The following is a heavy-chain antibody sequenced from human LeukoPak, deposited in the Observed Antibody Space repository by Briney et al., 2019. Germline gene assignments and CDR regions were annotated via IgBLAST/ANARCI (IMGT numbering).Heavy chain of an antibody. Sequence: GGSLRLSCAASGFTFSSFAMTWVRQAPGKGLEWVSAISGSGGSTYYADSVKGRFTISRDNSKNTLYLQMNSLRAEDTAVYYCAKAGQQLVPYYGMDVWGQGTTVTVSS. CDR1: GFTFSSFA. V-gene: IGHV3-23*01. J-gene: IGHJ6*02. CDR2: ISGSGGST. D-gene: IGHD6-13*01. CDR3: AKAGQQLVPYYGMDV.